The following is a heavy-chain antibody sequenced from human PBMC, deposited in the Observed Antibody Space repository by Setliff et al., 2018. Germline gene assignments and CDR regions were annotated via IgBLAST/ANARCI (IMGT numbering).Heavy chain of an antibody. CDR3: ARGRNIAARLLDS. V-gene: IGHV4-34*01. D-gene: IGHD6-6*01. Sequence: SETLSLTCVVDGMSFSEHYWAWIRQSPGKGLEWIGEISHTGSTNYNPSLKSRVTISIDTSKDQFSLKLISTSAADTAVYFCARGRNIAARLLDSWGQGALVTVSS. J-gene: IGHJ4*02. CDR2: ISHTGST. CDR1: GMSFSEHY.